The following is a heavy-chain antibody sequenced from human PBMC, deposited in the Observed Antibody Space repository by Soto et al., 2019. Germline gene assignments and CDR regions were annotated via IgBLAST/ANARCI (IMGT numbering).Heavy chain of an antibody. CDR2: IFANGHT. CDR3: VASLAASGLNWLDP. D-gene: IGHD6-13*01. J-gene: IGHJ5*02. V-gene: IGHV4-4*07. Sequence: SETLSLTCIVSGGSISEKYWNWVRQPPGKGLEWIGLIFANGHTDYNPSLKSRVTMSVDASKNHFSLRLTSMTAADTAVYYCVASLAASGLNWLDPWGRGTLVTVSS. CDR1: GGSISEKY.